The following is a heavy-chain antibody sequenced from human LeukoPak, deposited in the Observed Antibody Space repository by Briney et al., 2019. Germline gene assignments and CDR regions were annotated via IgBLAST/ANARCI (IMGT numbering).Heavy chain of an antibody. Sequence: GGPLRLSCAASGFTFSSHAMSWVRQAPGKGLEWVSPISGSGGSTYYADSVKGRFTISRDNSKNTLYLQMNRLRAEDTDVYYCARSGNYYYNAMDVWGQGTTVSVSS. J-gene: IGHJ6*02. CDR2: ISGSGGST. CDR1: GFTFSSHA. CDR3: ARSGNYYYNAMDV. V-gene: IGHV3-23*01.